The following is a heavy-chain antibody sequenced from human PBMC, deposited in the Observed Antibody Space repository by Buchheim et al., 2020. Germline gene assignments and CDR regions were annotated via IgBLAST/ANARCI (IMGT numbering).Heavy chain of an antibody. CDR3: AKDRSSSGWPHYYYYYGMDV. D-gene: IGHD6-19*01. J-gene: IGHJ6*02. CDR1: GFTFSSYA. Sequence: EVQLLESGGGLVQPGGSLRLSCAASGFTFSSYAMSWVRQAPGKGLEWVSAISGSGGSTYYADSVKGRFTISRDNSKNTLYLQMNSLRAEDTAVYYCAKDRSSSGWPHYYYYYGMDVWGQGTT. CDR2: ISGSGGST. V-gene: IGHV3-23*01.